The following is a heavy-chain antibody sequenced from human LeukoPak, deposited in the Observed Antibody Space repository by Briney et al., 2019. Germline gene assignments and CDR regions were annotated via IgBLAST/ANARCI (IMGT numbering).Heavy chain of an antibody. CDR2: ISGSGGSA. CDR3: VKSCGSYVTAGFDY. Sequence: GGSLRLSCAASGFTFRSYAMSWVRQAPGKGLEWVSAISGSGGSAYYADSVKGRFTISGDNSKNTLYLQMNSLRAKDTAVYYCVKSCGSYVTAGFDYWGQGTLVTVSS. V-gene: IGHV3-23*01. CDR1: GFTFRSYA. D-gene: IGHD1-26*01. J-gene: IGHJ4*02.